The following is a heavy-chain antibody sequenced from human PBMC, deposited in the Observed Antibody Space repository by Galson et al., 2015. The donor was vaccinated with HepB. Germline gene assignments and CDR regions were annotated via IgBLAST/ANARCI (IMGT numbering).Heavy chain of an antibody. CDR1: GYTFTSST. J-gene: IGHJ4*02. CDR2: INAANGNT. V-gene: IGHV1-3*01. CDR3: ARALLGYCNTFNCHSPFDY. D-gene: IGHD2-15*01. Sequence: SVKVSCKASGYTFTSSTMHWVRQAPGQRLEWMGWINAANGNTEYSQRFQGRVTFTRDTSATTAYIELSSLASEDTAVYYCARALLGYCNTFNCHSPFDYWGQGTLVTVSS.